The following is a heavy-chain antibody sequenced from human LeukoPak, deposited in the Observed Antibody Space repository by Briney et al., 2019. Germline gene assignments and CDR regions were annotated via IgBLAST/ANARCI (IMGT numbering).Heavy chain of an antibody. CDR3: ARLWSLSSGWYRGANWFDP. CDR1: GGSISSYY. Sequence: SETLSLTCTVSGGSISSYYWSWIRQPPGKGLEWIGYIYHSGSTYYNPSLKSRVTISVDRSKNQFSLKLSSVTAADTAVYYCARLWSLSSGWYRGANWFDPWGQGTLVTVSS. CDR2: IYHSGST. D-gene: IGHD6-19*01. J-gene: IGHJ5*02. V-gene: IGHV4-59*12.